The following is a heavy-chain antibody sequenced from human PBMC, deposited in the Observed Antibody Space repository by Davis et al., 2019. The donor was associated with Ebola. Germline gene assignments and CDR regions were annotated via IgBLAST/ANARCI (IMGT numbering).Heavy chain of an antibody. CDR3: AKDLRIVVAVTASFDN. D-gene: IGHD2-21*02. CDR1: GFSFRDYG. V-gene: IGHV3-33*06. J-gene: IGHJ4*02. Sequence: PGGSLRLSCAASGFSFRDYGMQWVRQAPGKGLEWVSLIWYDGSQTYYADSVKGRFTISRDNSKNTLHLQMNILRAEDTAVYYCAKDLRIVVAVTASFDNWGQGTLVTVSS. CDR2: IWYDGSQT.